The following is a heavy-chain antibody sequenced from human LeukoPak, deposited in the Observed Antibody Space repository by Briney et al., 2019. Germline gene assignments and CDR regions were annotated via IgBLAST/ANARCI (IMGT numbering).Heavy chain of an antibody. J-gene: IGHJ5*02. CDR1: GVTLSPYG. D-gene: IGHD3-10*01. CDR3: AKEGTPHVSTWYDL. Sequence: PRGFLRLSCAASGVTLSPYGMHWVRQAPGKGLEGEADISYEGGTQQYADSVKGRFIISRDNPVNPLYLQMNILRTEDTAVYYCAKEGTPHVSTWYDLWGQGTQVSVSS. V-gene: IGHV3-30*18. CDR2: ISYEGGTQ.